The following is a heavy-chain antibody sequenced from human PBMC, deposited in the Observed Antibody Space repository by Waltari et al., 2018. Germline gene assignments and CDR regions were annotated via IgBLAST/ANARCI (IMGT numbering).Heavy chain of an antibody. V-gene: IGHV4-59*01. Sequence: QVQLQESGPALVKPSETLSLTCTVSGGSISSYYWSWIRQPPGKGLEWIGYIYYSGSTNYNPSLKSRVTMTRNTSISTAYMELSSLRSEDTAVYYCARGRAMGDTFDYWGQGTLVTVSS. CDR3: ARGRAMGDTFDY. CDR2: IYYSGST. J-gene: IGHJ4*02. D-gene: IGHD5-18*01. CDR1: GGSISSYY.